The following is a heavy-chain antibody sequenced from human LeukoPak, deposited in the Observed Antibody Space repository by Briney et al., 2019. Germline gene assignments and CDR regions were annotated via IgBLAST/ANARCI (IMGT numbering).Heavy chain of an antibody. CDR2: IKQDGSEK. D-gene: IGHD4-17*01. CDR3: AKGTTQFDY. Sequence: GSLGLSCAASGFTFSTYWMSWVRQAPGKGLEWVANIKQDGSEKYYVDSVKGRFTISRDNAKNSLYLQMNSLRAEDTAVYYCAKGTTQFDYWGQGTLVTVSS. V-gene: IGHV3-7*01. J-gene: IGHJ4*02. CDR1: GFTFSTYW.